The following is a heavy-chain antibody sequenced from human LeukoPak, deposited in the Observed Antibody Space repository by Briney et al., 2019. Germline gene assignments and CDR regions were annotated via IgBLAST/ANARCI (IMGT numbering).Heavy chain of an antibody. CDR1: GFTFDDYA. CDR3: AKARSTRSPYYYYGMDV. V-gene: IGHV3-9*01. J-gene: IGHJ6*02. Sequence: GGSLRLSCAASGFTFDDYAMHWVRQAPGKGLEWVSGISWNSGSIGYADSVKGRFTISRDNAKNSLYLQMNSLRAEDTALYYCAKARSTRSPYYYYGMDVWGQGTTVTVSS. D-gene: IGHD2-2*01. CDR2: ISWNSGSI.